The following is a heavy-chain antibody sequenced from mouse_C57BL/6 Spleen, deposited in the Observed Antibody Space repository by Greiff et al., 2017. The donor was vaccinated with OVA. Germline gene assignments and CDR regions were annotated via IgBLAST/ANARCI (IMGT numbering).Heavy chain of an antibody. D-gene: IGHD3-3*01. CDR3: TRGRGYYFDY. CDR2: IDPENGDT. Sequence: VQLQQSGAELVRPGASVKLSCTASGFNIKDDYMHWVKQRPEQGLEWIGWIDPENGDTEYASKFQGKATITADTSSNTAYLQLSSLTSEDTAVYYCTRGRGYYFDYWGQGTTLTVSS. V-gene: IGHV14-4*01. J-gene: IGHJ2*01. CDR1: GFNIKDDY.